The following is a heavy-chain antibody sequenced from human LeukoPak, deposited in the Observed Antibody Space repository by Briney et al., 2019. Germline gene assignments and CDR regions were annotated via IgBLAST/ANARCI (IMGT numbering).Heavy chain of an antibody. D-gene: IGHD2/OR15-2a*01. J-gene: IGHJ3*02. V-gene: IGHV4-34*01. CDR2: INHSGST. Sequence: SETLSLTCAVSGGSFSGYFWSWIRQPPGKGLEWIGEINHSGSTNYNPSLKSRVTISVDTSKNQFSLKLSSVTAADTAVYYCARSPFHAFDIWGQGTMVTVSS. CDR1: GGSFSGYF. CDR3: ARSPFHAFDI.